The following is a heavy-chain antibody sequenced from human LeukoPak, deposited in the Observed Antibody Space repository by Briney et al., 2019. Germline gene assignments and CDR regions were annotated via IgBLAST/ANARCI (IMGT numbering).Heavy chain of an antibody. Sequence: ASVKVSCKASGYTFTGYYMHWVRQAPGQGLEWMGWINPNSGGTNYAQKFQGRVTMTRDTSISTAYMELSRLRSDDTAVYYCARSYYGGNLFGGDRVAFDIWGQGTMVTVSS. D-gene: IGHD4-23*01. V-gene: IGHV1-2*02. CDR1: GYTFTGYY. CDR2: INPNSGGT. J-gene: IGHJ3*02. CDR3: ARSYYGGNLFGGDRVAFDI.